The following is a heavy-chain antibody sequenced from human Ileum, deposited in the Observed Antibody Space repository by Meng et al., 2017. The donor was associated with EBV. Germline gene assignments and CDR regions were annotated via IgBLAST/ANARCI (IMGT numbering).Heavy chain of an antibody. D-gene: IGHD6-19*01. CDR3: ARGYSSGWYYFDS. CDR1: GVSIDRSSDN. Sequence: RQRQESGPGLVKPSETLSLTCTVSGVSIDRSSDNWGWIRQSPGKGLEWMGNIYYSGTTYYNPSLKSRVTISVDTSKNQFSLKLSSVTAADTAVYYCARGYSSGWYYFDSWDQGTLVPSPQ. CDR2: IYYSGTT. J-gene: IGHJ4*02. V-gene: IGHV4-39*01.